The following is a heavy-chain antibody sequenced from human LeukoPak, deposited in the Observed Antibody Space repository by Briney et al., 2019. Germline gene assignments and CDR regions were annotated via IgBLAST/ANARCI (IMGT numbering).Heavy chain of an antibody. CDR2: INHSGGT. D-gene: IGHD5-18*01. J-gene: IGHJ6*03. Sequence: SETLSLTCAVYGGSFSGYYWSWIRQPPGKGLEWIGEINHSGGTNYNPSLKSRVTISGDTSKNQFSLKLSSVTAADTAVYFCARVGYSYVINDWSRTGLGAYPTKYYYHMDVWAKGPRSPSP. CDR1: GGSFSGYY. CDR3: ARVGYSYVINDWSRTGLGAYPTKYYYHMDV. V-gene: IGHV4-34*01.